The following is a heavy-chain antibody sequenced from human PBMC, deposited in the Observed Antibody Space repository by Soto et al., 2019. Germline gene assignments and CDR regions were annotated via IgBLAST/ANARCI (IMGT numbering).Heavy chain of an antibody. J-gene: IGHJ4*02. CDR1: GFTFSSYV. Sequence: GGSLRLSCAASGFTFSSYVMSWVRQAPGKGLEWVSAIGGGGSTTEYADSVKGRLTISRDNSQNTLFLQINSVRPEDTAVYFCARGSFRDSADYFSYWGQGVLVNVPQ. CDR3: ARGSFRDSADYFSY. V-gene: IGHV3-23*01. D-gene: IGHD4-17*01. CDR2: IGGGGSTT.